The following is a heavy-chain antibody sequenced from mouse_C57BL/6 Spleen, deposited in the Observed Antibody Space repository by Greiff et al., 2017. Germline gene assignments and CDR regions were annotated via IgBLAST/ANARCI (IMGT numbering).Heavy chain of an antibody. J-gene: IGHJ4*01. Sequence: DVKLVESGGGLVQPGGSMKLSCAASGFTFSDAWMDWVRQSPEKGLEWVAEIRNKANNHATYYAESVKGRFTISRDDSKSSVYLQMNSLRAEDTGIYYCTSEDPPYYDGSSSYAMDYWGQGTSVTVSS. CDR1: GFTFSDAW. CDR3: TSEDPPYYDGSSSYAMDY. CDR2: IRNKANNHAT. V-gene: IGHV6-6*01. D-gene: IGHD1-1*01.